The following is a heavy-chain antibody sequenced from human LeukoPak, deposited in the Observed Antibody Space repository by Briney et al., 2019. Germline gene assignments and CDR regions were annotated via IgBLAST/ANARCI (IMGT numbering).Heavy chain of an antibody. Sequence: SETLSLTCTVSGGSISSYYWSWIRQPPGKGLEWIGYIYYSGSTNYNPSLKSRVTISVDTSKNQFSLKLSSVTAGDTAVYYCARATVATDHDYWGQGTLVTVSS. CDR3: ARATVATDHDY. V-gene: IGHV4-59*01. CDR1: GGSISSYY. D-gene: IGHD4-23*01. CDR2: IYYSGST. J-gene: IGHJ4*02.